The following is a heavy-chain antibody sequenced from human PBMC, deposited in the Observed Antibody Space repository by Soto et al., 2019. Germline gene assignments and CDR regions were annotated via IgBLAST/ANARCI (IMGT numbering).Heavy chain of an antibody. Sequence: QVQLVESGGGVVQPGRSLRLSCAASGFTFSSYAMHWVRQAPGKGLEWVAVISYDGSNKYYADSVKGRFTISRDNSKNTLYLQMNSLRAEDTAVYYCERTPSRVLRAVAGILDYWGQGTLVTVSS. CDR3: ERTPSRVLRAVAGILDY. J-gene: IGHJ4*02. D-gene: IGHD6-19*01. CDR1: GFTFSSYA. V-gene: IGHV3-30-3*01. CDR2: ISYDGSNK.